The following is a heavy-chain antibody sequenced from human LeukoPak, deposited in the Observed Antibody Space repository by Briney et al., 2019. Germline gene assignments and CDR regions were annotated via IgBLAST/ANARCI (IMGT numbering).Heavy chain of an antibody. CDR1: GFTFDDYA. CDR3: AKDIGISGYDYPYYYYGMDV. D-gene: IGHD5-12*01. J-gene: IGHJ6*02. CDR2: ISWNSGSI. Sequence: PGRSLRLSCAASGFTFDDYAMHWVRQAPGKGLEWVSGISWNSGSIGYADSVKGRFTISRDNAKNSLYLQMNSLRAEDTALYYCAKDIGISGYDYPYYYYGMDVWGQGTTVTVSS. V-gene: IGHV3-9*01.